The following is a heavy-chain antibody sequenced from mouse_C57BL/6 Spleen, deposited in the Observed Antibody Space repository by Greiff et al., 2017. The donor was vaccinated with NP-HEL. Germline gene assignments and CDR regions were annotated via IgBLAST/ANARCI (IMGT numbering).Heavy chain of an antibody. V-gene: IGHV5-17*01. CDR1: GFTFSDSG. CDR2: ISSGSSPI. CDR3: ARLRRGAMDY. J-gene: IGHJ4*01. Sequence: EVKLVESGGGLVKPGGSLKLSCAASGFTFSDSGMPWVRQAPEKGLEWVAYISSGSSPIYYADTVKGRFTISRDHAKNTLFLQRTSLRAEDTAMYYCARLRRGAMDYWGQGTSVTVSS. D-gene: IGHD2-4*01.